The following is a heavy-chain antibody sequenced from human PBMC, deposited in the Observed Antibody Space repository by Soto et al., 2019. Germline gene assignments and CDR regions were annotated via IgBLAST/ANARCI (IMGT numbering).Heavy chain of an antibody. V-gene: IGHV1-69*12. Sequence: QVQLVQSGVEVKKPGSSVKVSCKASGGTLNSYAIDWVRQAPGQGLEWMGGIIPIFGNTYYAQRLQGRVKHTADESMRTAYMELSTLTTEDTAVYYCARGTVSGSEYYFYYYGMDVWGQGTTVIVSS. J-gene: IGHJ6*02. CDR2: IIPIFGNT. CDR3: ARGTVSGSEYYFYYYGMDV. CDR1: GGTLNSYA. D-gene: IGHD1-26*01.